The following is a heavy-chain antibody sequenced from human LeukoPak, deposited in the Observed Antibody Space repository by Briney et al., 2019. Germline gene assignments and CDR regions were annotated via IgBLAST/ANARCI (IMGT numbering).Heavy chain of an antibody. CDR1: GFTVSSNY. Sequence: GGSLRLSCAVSGFTVSSNYMSWVRQPPGKGLEWVGRIKSKTDGGTTDYAAPVKGRFTISRDDSKNTLYLQMNSLKTEDTAVYYCTTGGPYCGGDCYSSPFDYWGQGTLVTVSS. J-gene: IGHJ4*02. V-gene: IGHV3-15*01. D-gene: IGHD2-21*02. CDR3: TTGGPYCGGDCYSSPFDY. CDR2: IKSKTDGGTT.